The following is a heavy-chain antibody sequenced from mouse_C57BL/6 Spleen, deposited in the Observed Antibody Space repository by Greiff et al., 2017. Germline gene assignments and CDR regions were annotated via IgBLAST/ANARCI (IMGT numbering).Heavy chain of an antibody. CDR2: IYPGDGDT. J-gene: IGHJ2*01. Sequence: VQLQQSGPELVKPGASVKLSCKASGYAFSSSWMNWVKQRPGKGLEWIGRIYPGDGDTNYNWKFKGKATLTAAKSSSTAYMQLSSLTSEDSAVYFCARETTVALYYFDYWGQGTTLTVSS. CDR1: GYAFSSSW. V-gene: IGHV1-82*01. D-gene: IGHD1-1*01. CDR3: ARETTVALYYFDY.